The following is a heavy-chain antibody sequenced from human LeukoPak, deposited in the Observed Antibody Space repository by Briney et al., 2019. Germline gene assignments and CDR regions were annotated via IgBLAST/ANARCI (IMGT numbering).Heavy chain of an antibody. D-gene: IGHD6-19*01. Sequence: SETLSLTCTVSGGSISSSSYYWGWIRQPPGKGLEWIGSIYYSGSTYYNPSLKSRVTISVDTSKNQFSLKLSSMTAADTAVYYCARTVAGRGTHYFDYWGQGTLVTVSS. V-gene: IGHV4-39*07. J-gene: IGHJ4*02. CDR1: GGSISSSSYY. CDR3: ARTVAGRGTHYFDY. CDR2: IYYSGST.